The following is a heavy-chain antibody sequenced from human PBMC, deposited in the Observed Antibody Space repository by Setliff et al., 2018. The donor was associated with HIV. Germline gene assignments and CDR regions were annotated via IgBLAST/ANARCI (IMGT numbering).Heavy chain of an antibody. Sequence: PSETLSLTCAVYGGSLSGSYWTWIRQAPGKGLEWIGEINHSGTANYNPSLKSRVTMSLDRSKRQFSLKLTSLTAADTAAYYCAGLSDFLDYWGLGNLVTVSS. V-gene: IGHV4-34*01. CDR2: INHSGTA. D-gene: IGHD2-21*01. CDR3: AGLSDFLDY. J-gene: IGHJ4*02. CDR1: GGSLSGSY.